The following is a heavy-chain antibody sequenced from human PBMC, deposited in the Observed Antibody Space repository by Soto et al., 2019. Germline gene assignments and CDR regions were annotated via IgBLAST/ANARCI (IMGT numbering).Heavy chain of an antibody. CDR1: GFTFTDYA. D-gene: IGHD3-22*01. Sequence: GGSLRLSCAASGFTFTDYAMSWVRQAPGKGLDWVSVINGGGAETYYADFAKGRFTISRDTSSNTLYLQLNSLRAEDTALYYCARGASNGAYSFMEYWGQGTLVTVSS. CDR3: ARGASNGAYSFMEY. CDR2: INGGGAET. J-gene: IGHJ4*02. V-gene: IGHV3-23*01.